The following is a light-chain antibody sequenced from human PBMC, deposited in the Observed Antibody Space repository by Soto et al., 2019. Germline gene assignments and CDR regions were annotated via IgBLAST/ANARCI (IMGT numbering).Light chain of an antibody. CDR3: RSYTTSNTRQIV. Sequence: QSVLTQPASVSGSPGQSITISCTGTSSDVGGYNYVSWYQHHPGKAPKLIIYDVSNRPSGVSIRFSGSKSDNTASLTISGLQHEEEVYYNCRSYTTSNTRQIVFGTGTKVTVL. CDR1: SSDVGGYNY. CDR2: DVS. J-gene: IGLJ1*01. V-gene: IGLV2-14*03.